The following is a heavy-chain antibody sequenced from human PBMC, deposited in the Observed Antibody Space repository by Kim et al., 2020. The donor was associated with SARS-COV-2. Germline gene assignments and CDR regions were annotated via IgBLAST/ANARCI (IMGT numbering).Heavy chain of an antibody. CDR3: ARDGDYYDSSGYYYDLCYFDY. V-gene: IGHV3-33*08. CDR1: GFTFSSYG. Sequence: GGSLRLSCAASGFTFSSYGMHWVRQAPGKGLEWVAVIWYDGSNKYYADSVKGRFTISRDNSKNTLYLQMNSLRAEDTAVYYCARDGDYYDSSGYYYDLCYFDYWGQGTLVTVSS. CDR2: IWYDGSNK. J-gene: IGHJ4*02. D-gene: IGHD3-22*01.